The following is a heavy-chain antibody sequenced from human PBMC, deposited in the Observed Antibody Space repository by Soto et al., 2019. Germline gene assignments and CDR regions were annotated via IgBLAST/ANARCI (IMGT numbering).Heavy chain of an antibody. D-gene: IGHD4-17*01. Sequence: SDTLSLTCTVSGGSLSSYYWSWIRQPPGKGLEWIGYIYYSGSTNYNPSLKSRVTISVDTSKNQFSLKLSSVTAADTAVYYCARGPTTVTQNNWFDPWRQGTLVTVSS. V-gene: IGHV4-59*12. CDR3: ARGPTTVTQNNWFDP. CDR1: GGSLSSYY. CDR2: IYYSGST. J-gene: IGHJ5*02.